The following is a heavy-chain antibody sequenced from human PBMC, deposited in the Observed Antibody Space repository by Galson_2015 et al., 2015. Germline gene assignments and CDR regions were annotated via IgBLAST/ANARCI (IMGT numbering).Heavy chain of an antibody. CDR2: ISSTTTYL. J-gene: IGHJ4*02. CDR3: ARQILDYDFWSGYYPTNFDY. D-gene: IGHD3-3*01. Sequence: VRQAPGKGLEWVSSISSTTTYLYYADSVQGRFTISRDNAKNSLYLQMNSLGAEDTAVYYCARQILDYDFWSGYYPTNFDYWGQGTLVTVSS. V-gene: IGHV3-21*01.